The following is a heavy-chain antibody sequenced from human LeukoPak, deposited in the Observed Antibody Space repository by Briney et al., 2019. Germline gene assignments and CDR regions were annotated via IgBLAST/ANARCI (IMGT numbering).Heavy chain of an antibody. CDR3: AKRITVTYFNDY. J-gene: IGHJ4*02. CDR2: IGGSGGST. Sequence: GGSLRLPCRASGLILRSHHKGWARQAPGKGVEWVFDIGGSGGSTYHGDCVKGRFTISRDNSKNTLYLQMNSLRAEDTAVYYCAKRITVTYFNDYWGQGTLVTVSS. V-gene: IGHV3-23*01. D-gene: IGHD4-17*01. CDR1: GLILRSHH.